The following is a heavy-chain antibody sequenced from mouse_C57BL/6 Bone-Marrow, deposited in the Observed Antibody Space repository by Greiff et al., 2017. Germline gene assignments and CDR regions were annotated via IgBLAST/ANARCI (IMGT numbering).Heavy chain of an antibody. D-gene: IGHD1-1*01. CDR1: GYTFTSYT. V-gene: IGHV1-4*01. Sequence: QVQLKESGAELARPGASVKMSCKASGYTFTSYTMHWVKQRPGQGLEWIGYINPSSGYTKYNQKFKDKATLTADKSSSTDYMQLSSLTSEDSAVYYCARYRFYYYGSYWYFDVWGTGTTVTVSS. CDR3: ARYRFYYYGSYWYFDV. CDR2: INPSSGYT. J-gene: IGHJ1*03.